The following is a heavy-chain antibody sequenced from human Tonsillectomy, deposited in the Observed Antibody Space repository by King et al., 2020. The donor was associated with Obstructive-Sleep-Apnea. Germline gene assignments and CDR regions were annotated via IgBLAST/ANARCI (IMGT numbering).Heavy chain of an antibody. CDR1: GYTFTGYY. CDR3: ARAGRELSLYDAFDI. D-gene: IGHD3-16*01. J-gene: IGHJ3*02. CDR2: INPNSGGT. V-gene: IGHV1-2*04. Sequence: QLVQSGAEVKKPGASVKVSCKASGYTFTGYYMHWVRQAPGQGLEWMGWINPNSGGTNYAQKFQGWVTMTRDTSISTAYMELSRLRSDDTAVYYCARAGRELSLYDAFDIWGQGTMVTVSS.